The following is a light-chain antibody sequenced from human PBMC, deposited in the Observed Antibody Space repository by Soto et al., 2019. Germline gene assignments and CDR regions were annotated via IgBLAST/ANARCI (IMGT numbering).Light chain of an antibody. CDR1: SGSVSTSYY. Sequence: QAVVTQEPSFSVSPGGTVTLTCGLSSGSVSTSYYPSWYQQTPGQPPRTLISSTNIRSSGVPDRFSGSILGNKAALTITGAQADDESDYYCVLFMGSGIRVFGGGTKVTVL. J-gene: IGLJ3*02. V-gene: IGLV8-61*01. CDR3: VLFMGSGIRV. CDR2: STN.